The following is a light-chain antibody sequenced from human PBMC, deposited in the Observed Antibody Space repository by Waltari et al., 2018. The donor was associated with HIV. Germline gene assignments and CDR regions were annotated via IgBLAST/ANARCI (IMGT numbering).Light chain of an antibody. CDR3: QQYERHQS. V-gene: IGKV1-5*03. J-gene: IGKJ2*03. CDR2: QAS. CDR1: QSINTW. Sequence: DIQMTQSPSTLSASVGDRVTITCRASQSINTWLAWYQQKPGKAPKLLFYQASTLESGVPSRFSGRGSGTEFTLTISSLQPDDFASYYCQQYERHQSFGQGTKVEMK.